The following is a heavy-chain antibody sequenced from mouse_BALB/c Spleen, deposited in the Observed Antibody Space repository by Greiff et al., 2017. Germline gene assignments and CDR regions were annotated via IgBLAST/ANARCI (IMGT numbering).Heavy chain of an antibody. CDR1: GYSITSGYS. D-gene: IGHD2-10*02. V-gene: IGHV3-1*02. CDR2: IHYSGST. CDR3: AREGYGPFAY. Sequence: DVMLVESGPDLVIPSQSLSLTCTVTGYSITSGYSWHWIRQFPGNILEWMGYIHYSGSTNYNPSLKSRISITRDTSKNQFFLQLNSVTTEDTATYCCAREGYGPFAYWGQGTLVTVSA. J-gene: IGHJ3*01.